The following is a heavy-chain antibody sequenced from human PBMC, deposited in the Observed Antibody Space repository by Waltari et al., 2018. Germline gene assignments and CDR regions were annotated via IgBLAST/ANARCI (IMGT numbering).Heavy chain of an antibody. V-gene: IGHV4-59*01. Sequence: QVHLQESGPGLVKPSETLSLICTVSGGSISSYYRSWIGQPPGKGLEWIGYIYYSGSTNCNPSLKSRVTISVDTSKNQFSLKLSSVTAADTAVYYCAREDCTTGVCQADYWGQGTLVTVSS. CDR1: GGSISSYY. D-gene: IGHD2-8*01. CDR2: IYYSGST. CDR3: AREDCTTGVCQADY. J-gene: IGHJ4*02.